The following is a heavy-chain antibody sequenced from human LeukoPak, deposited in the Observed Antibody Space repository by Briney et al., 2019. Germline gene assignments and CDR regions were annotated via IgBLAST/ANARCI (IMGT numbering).Heavy chain of an antibody. J-gene: IGHJ5*01. CDR1: TSR. V-gene: IGHV1-18*01. Sequence: ASVKVSCKATSRISWVRQAPGQGLEWMGWIGTYGGDTYYAQKFQGRITVTTDTSTSTVYMELRNLRSDVTGVYYCARDLWNFYDDSGYDSDFDSWGQGTLVTVSS. CDR3: ARDLWNFYDDSGYDSDFDS. D-gene: IGHD3-22*01. CDR2: IGTYGGDT.